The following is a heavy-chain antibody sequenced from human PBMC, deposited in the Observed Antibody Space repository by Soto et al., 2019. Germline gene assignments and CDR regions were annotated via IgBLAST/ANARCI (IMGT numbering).Heavy chain of an antibody. J-gene: IGHJ4*02. CDR3: ASIAARPRVYYFDY. D-gene: IGHD6-6*01. V-gene: IGHV4-34*01. CDR1: GGSFSGYY. Sequence: SETLSLTCAVYGGSFSGYYWSWIRQPPGKGLEWIGEINHSGSTNYNPSLKSRVTISVDTSKNQFSLKLSSVTAADTAVYYCASIAARPRVYYFDYWGQGTLVTVSS. CDR2: INHSGST.